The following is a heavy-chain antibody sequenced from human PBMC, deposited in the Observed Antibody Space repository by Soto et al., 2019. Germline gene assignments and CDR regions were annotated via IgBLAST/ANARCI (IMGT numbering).Heavy chain of an antibody. V-gene: IGHV5-51*01. CDR2: IYPDDSDT. D-gene: IGHD2-21*02. CDR1: GYRFTRYW. CDR3: TRPPLCGGVDCYPDY. J-gene: IGHJ4*02. Sequence: GESLKISCKGSGYRFTRYWIGWVRQMPGKGLEWMGIIYPDDSDTRYSPSFQGQVTISVDKSINTAYLQWSSLKASDTAMYYCTRPPLCGGVDCYPDYWGQGTLVTVS.